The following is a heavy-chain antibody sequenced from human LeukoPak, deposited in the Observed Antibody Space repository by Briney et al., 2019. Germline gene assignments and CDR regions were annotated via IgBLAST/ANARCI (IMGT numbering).Heavy chain of an antibody. CDR2: IYYSGST. V-gene: IGHV4-59*12. D-gene: IGHD1-26*01. CDR1: GGSISSYY. CDR3: ARSPSGSSSRWFDP. Sequence: SETLSLTCTVSGGSISSYYWSWIRQPPGKGLEWIGYIYYSGSTNYNPSLKSRVTISVDTSKNQFSLKLTSVTAADTAVYYCARSPSGSSSRWFDPWGQGTLVTVSS. J-gene: IGHJ5*02.